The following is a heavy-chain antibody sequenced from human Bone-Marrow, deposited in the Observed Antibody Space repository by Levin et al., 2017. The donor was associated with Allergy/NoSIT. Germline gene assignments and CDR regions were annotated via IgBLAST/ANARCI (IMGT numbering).Heavy chain of an antibody. CDR3: ARGPSYDFWSGYSYYYYGMDV. D-gene: IGHD3-3*01. J-gene: IGHJ6*02. CDR1: GFTFSSYG. Sequence: GGSLRLSCAASGFTFSSYGMHWVRQAPGKGLEWVAVIWYDGSNKYYADSVKGRFTISRDNSKNTLYLQMNSLRAEDTAVYYCARGPSYDFWSGYSYYYYGMDVWGQGTTVTVSS. V-gene: IGHV3-33*01. CDR2: IWYDGSNK.